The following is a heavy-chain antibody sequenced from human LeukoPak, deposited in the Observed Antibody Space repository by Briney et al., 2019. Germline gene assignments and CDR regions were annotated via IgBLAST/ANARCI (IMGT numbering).Heavy chain of an antibody. Sequence: GESLKISCKGSGYSINNYWIGWVRQMPGKGLEWMGIIYPADSDIRYSPSFQGQVTISADKSISTAYLRWSSLKASDTAMYYCARQEYCSGGSCYTWFDPWGQGTLVTVSS. CDR2: IYPADSDI. CDR3: ARQEYCSGGSCYTWFDP. J-gene: IGHJ5*02. D-gene: IGHD2-15*01. CDR1: GYSINNYW. V-gene: IGHV5-51*01.